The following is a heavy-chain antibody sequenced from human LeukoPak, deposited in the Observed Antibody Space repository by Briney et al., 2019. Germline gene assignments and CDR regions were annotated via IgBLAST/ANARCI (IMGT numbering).Heavy chain of an antibody. D-gene: IGHD4-17*01. CDR3: ARGTVTTWEGWFDP. Sequence: PSETLSLTCAVSGGSISSSNWWSWVRQPPGKGLEWIGEIYHSGSTNYNPSLKSRVTISVDKSKNQFSLKLSSVTAADTAVYYCARGTVTTWEGWFDPWGQGTLVTVSS. CDR1: GGSISSSNW. CDR2: IYHSGST. V-gene: IGHV4-4*02. J-gene: IGHJ5*02.